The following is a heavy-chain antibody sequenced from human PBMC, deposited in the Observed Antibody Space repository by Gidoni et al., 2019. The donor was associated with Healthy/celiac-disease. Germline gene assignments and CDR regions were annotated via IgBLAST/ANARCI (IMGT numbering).Heavy chain of an antibody. Sequence: HVQLQESGPGLVKPSETLSLTCTVPGCSISSYYWSWIRQPPGQGLVWIGYIYYSGSTNYNPSLKSRVTISVDTSKNQFSLQLSAVTAADTAVYYCARGVRDTIFGVVSHLDYWGQGTLVTVSS. J-gene: IGHJ4*02. CDR1: GCSISSYY. CDR3: ARGVRDTIFGVVSHLDY. D-gene: IGHD3-3*01. CDR2: IYYSGST. V-gene: IGHV4-59*01.